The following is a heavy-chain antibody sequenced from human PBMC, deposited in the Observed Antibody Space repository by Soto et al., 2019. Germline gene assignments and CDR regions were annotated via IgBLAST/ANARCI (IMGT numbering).Heavy chain of an antibody. V-gene: IGHV3-7*03. CDR3: ARVPYSIAVADY. J-gene: IGHJ4*02. Sequence: VGSLRLSCASSVFTFSSYWMSCVRHAPGKWLEWVANIKQDGSEKYYVDSVKGRFTISRDNAKNSLYLQMNSLRAEDTAVYYCARVPYSIAVADYGGQGNRVTV. D-gene: IGHD6-19*01. CDR1: VFTFSSYW. CDR2: IKQDGSEK.